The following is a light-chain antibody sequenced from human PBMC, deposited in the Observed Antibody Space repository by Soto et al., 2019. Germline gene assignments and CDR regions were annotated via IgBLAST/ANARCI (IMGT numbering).Light chain of an antibody. CDR1: QDISNY. J-gene: IGKJ5*01. CDR3: QHYDNLPSIT. Sequence: DIQMTQSPSSLSASVGDRVTITCQASQDISNYLNWYQQKPGKAPKLLIYDASNLETGVPSRFSGSGSGTDFTFTISSLQPEDIATYYCQHYDNLPSITFGQGTRLEI. V-gene: IGKV1-33*01. CDR2: DAS.